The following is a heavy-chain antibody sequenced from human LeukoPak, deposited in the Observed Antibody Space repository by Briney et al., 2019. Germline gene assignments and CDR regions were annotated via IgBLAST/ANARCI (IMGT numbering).Heavy chain of an antibody. CDR3: ARTNWGEELDY. Sequence: GGSLRLSCAASGFTFSDYYMSWIRQAPGKGLEGVSYSSPSSSYTNYADSVKGRFTISRDNSKKSLYLQMHSLRAEDTALYYCARTNWGEELDYWGQGTLVTVSS. CDR2: SSPSSSYT. D-gene: IGHD7-27*01. J-gene: IGHJ4*02. V-gene: IGHV3-11*03. CDR1: GFTFSDYY.